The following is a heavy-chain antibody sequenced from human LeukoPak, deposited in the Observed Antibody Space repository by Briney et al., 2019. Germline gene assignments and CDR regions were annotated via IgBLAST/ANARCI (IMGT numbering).Heavy chain of an antibody. J-gene: IGHJ5*02. V-gene: IGHV6-1*01. D-gene: IGHD3-16*01. CDR2: TYYSSKWYN. CDR3: ARDFRRAGGNNWFDP. CDR1: GDSVSSNSAA. Sequence: SQTLSLTCAISGDSVSSNSAAWNWIRQSPSRGLEWLGRTYYSSKWYNDYAVSVKSRITINPDTSKNRFSLQLNSATPEDTAVYYCARDFRRAGGNNWFDPWGQGTLVTVSS.